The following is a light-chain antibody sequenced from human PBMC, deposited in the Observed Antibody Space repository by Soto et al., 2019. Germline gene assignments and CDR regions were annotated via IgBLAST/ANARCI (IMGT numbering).Light chain of an antibody. CDR1: QGISNY. CDR3: QKYNGAFWA. CDR2: AAS. V-gene: IGKV1-27*01. J-gene: IGKJ1*01. Sequence: DIQMTQSPASLSASIGDRVTITCRASQGISNYLAWYQQKPGERPNLLIYAASALQPGVPSRFSGSGSGTDFTLTITSLQPEDIATYYCQKYNGAFWAFGQGTKVDNK.